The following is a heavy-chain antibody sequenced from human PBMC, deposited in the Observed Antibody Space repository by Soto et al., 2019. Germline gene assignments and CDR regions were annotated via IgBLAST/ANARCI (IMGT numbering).Heavy chain of an antibody. J-gene: IGHJ4*02. D-gene: IGHD3-10*01. CDR3: AREVQVHTPAFVY. V-gene: IGHV1-69*19. CDR2: ISPMFGAA. CDR1: GGTFNTYA. Sequence: QVQLVQSGAEMKKPGSSVKVSCQSSGGTFNTYAMNWVRQAPGQXXXXMXDISPMFGAANYAPKFQGRVTITADESTGTSYMQLSSLTSEDTALYFCAREVQVHTPAFVYWGQGTLVTVSS.